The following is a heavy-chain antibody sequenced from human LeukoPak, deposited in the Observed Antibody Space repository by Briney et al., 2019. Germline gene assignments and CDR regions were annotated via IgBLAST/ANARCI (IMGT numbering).Heavy chain of an antibody. Sequence: GGSLRLSCAASGFSFSSFWMSWVRQAPGKGLEWVANIKQDGSEKYYVDSVKGRFTISRDNAKNSLYLQLNSLQAEDTAVYYCVREGITAAADYWGQGTLVTVSS. J-gene: IGHJ4*02. CDR2: IKQDGSEK. D-gene: IGHD6-13*01. CDR3: VREGITAAADY. V-gene: IGHV3-7*01. CDR1: GFSFSSFW.